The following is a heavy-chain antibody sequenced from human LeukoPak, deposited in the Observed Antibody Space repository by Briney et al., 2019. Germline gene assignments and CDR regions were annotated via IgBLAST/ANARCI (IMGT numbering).Heavy chain of an antibody. CDR1: GFTFSHYA. D-gene: IGHD5-18*01. CDR3: ARQGIHLWFDF. V-gene: IGHV3-30-3*01. Sequence: GRSLRLSCAASGFTFSHYAMHWVRQAPGKGLEWVAVISYDGSNKYYADSVKGRFTISRDNSKNTLYLQMNSLRAEDTAVYYCARQGIHLWFDFWGQGTLVTASS. J-gene: IGHJ4*02. CDR2: ISYDGSNK.